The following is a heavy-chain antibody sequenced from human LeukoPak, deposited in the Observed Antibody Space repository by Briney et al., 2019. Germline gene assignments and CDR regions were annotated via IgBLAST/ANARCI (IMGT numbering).Heavy chain of an antibody. CDR1: GYTFTSYY. Sequence: ASVKVSCKASGYTFTSYYMHWVRQAPGQGLEWMGIINPSGGSTSYAQKFQGRVTMTRVMSTSTVYMELSSLRSEDTAVYYCARDSDTAMVIYYWGQGTLVTVSS. J-gene: IGHJ4*02. V-gene: IGHV1-46*01. CDR3: ARDSDTAMVIYY. D-gene: IGHD5-18*01. CDR2: INPSGGST.